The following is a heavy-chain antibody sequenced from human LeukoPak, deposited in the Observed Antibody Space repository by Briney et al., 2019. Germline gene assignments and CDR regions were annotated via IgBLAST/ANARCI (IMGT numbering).Heavy chain of an antibody. CDR2: ISSSSSYI. Sequence: GGSLRLSCAASGFTFSSYSMNWVRQAPGKGLEGVSSISSSSSYIYYADSVKGRFTISRDNAKNSLYLQMNSLRAEDTAVYYCARGVSSSTSSPDDYWGQGTLVTVSS. CDR1: GFTFSSYS. J-gene: IGHJ4*02. V-gene: IGHV3-21*01. CDR3: ARGVSSSTSSPDDY. D-gene: IGHD2-2*01.